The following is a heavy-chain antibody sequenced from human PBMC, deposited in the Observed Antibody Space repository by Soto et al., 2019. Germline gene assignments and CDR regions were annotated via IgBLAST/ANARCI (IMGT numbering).Heavy chain of an antibody. CDR1: GFTFSSYW. CDR2: IKQDGSEK. CDR3: ARGRAGTTPGFDY. D-gene: IGHD1-1*01. V-gene: IGHV3-7*01. J-gene: IGHJ4*02. Sequence: PGGSLRLSCAAPGFTFSSYWMSWVRRAPGKGLEWVANIKQDGSEKYYVDSVKGRFTISRDNAKNSLYLQMNSLRAEDTAVYYCARGRAGTTPGFDYWGQGTLVTVSS.